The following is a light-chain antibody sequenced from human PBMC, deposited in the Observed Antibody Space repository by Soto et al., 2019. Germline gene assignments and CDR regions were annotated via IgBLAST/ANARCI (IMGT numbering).Light chain of an antibody. V-gene: IGLV2-14*01. Sequence: QSVLTQPASVSGSPGQSITMSCTGTTNDVGGYKYVSWYQQHPGKAPQLMIYEVSNRPSGASNRFSGSKSGNTASLTISGLQAEDEADYYCSSYTDSTNYVFGTGTKVTVL. CDR1: TNDVGGYKY. J-gene: IGLJ1*01. CDR3: SSYTDSTNYV. CDR2: EVS.